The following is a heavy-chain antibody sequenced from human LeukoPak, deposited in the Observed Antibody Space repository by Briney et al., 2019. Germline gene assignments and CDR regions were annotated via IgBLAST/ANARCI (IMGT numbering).Heavy chain of an antibody. CDR3: ARRQIDCSTTSCYVDY. D-gene: IGHD2-2*01. Sequence: ASVKVSCKASGYTFTDYYINWIRQAPGQGLEWMGWINPIRGGTSYAQNFQGRVPMTRDTPITTAYMELSRLRSDDTAVYYCARRQIDCSTTSCYVDYWGQGTLVTVSS. J-gene: IGHJ4*02. CDR2: INPIRGGT. V-gene: IGHV1-2*02. CDR1: GYTFTDYY.